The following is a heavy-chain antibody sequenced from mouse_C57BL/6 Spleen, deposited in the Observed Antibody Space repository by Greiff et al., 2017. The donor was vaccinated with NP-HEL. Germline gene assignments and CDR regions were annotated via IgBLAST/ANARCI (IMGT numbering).Heavy chain of an antibody. D-gene: IGHD2-5*01. CDR1: GFTFSSYT. CDR2: ISGGGGNT. Sequence: EVPLVESGGGLVKPGGSLKLSCAASGFTFSSYTMSWVRQTPEKRLEWVAIISGGGGNTSYPDSVKGRFTLSRDNAKNTQCLHMSSLRSEDTALYYCAGHSGNSYSNPDDMDYWGQGTTLTVSS. J-gene: IGHJ2*01. V-gene: IGHV5-9*01. CDR3: AGHSGNSYSNPDDMDY.